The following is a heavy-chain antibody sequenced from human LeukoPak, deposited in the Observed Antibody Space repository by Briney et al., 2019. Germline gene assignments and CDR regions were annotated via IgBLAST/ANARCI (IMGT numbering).Heavy chain of an antibody. D-gene: IGHD3-22*01. CDR1: GGTFSSYA. Sequence: SVKVPCKASGGTFSSYAISWVRQAPGQGLEWMGRIIPIFGTANYAQKFQGRVTITTDESTSTAYMELSSLRSEDTAVYYCARDDSGGYYSYYFDYWGQGTLVTVSS. CDR2: IIPIFGTA. CDR3: ARDDSGGYYSYYFDY. J-gene: IGHJ4*02. V-gene: IGHV1-69*05.